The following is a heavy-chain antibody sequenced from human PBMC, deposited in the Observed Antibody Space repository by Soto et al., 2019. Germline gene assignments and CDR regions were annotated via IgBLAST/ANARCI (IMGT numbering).Heavy chain of an antibody. Sequence: QVQLVQSGAEVNEPGASVKVSCKASGYTFTTYYIHWVRQAPGQGLEWMGFINPSGGSTSYSRKFQGRVTMTRDTSTSTVYGELSSLRSEDTAVYYCARNRASGLDIWGQGTMVTVAS. CDR2: INPSGGST. CDR3: ARNRASGLDI. CDR1: GYTFTTYY. J-gene: IGHJ3*02. D-gene: IGHD6-25*01. V-gene: IGHV1-46*01.